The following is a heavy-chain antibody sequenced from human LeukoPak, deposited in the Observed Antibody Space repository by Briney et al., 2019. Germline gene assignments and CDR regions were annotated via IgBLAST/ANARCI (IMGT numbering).Heavy chain of an antibody. CDR2: IIPTLGIA. Sequence: ASVKVSCKASGGTFSSYAISWVRQAPGQGLEWMGRIIPTLGIANYAQKFQGRVTITADKSTSTAYMELSSLRSEDTAVYYCARWDYGGPGYWGQGTLVTVFS. CDR1: GGTFSSYA. J-gene: IGHJ4*02. V-gene: IGHV1-69*04. D-gene: IGHD4-23*01. CDR3: ARWDYGGPGY.